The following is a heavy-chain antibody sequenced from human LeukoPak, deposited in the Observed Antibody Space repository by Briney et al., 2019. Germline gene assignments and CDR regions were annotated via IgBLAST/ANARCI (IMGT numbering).Heavy chain of an antibody. CDR2: ISGSGGST. CDR3: ARDLAVRGTCFDY. CDR1: GFTFSSYA. J-gene: IGHJ4*02. D-gene: IGHD3-10*01. Sequence: GGSLRLSCAASGFTFSSYAMSWVRQAPGKGLEWVSAISGSGGSTYYADSVKGRFTISRDNSKNTLYLQMNSLRAEDTAVYYCARDLAVRGTCFDYWGQGTLVTVSS. V-gene: IGHV3-23*01.